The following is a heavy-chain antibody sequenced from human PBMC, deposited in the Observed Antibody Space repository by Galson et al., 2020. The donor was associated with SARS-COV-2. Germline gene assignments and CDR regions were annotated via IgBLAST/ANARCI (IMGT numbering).Heavy chain of an antibody. V-gene: IGHV3-21*06. CDR3: AKTILNSIFGPAHY. J-gene: IGHJ4*02. CDR2: ISSGGEYT. Sequence: GGSLRLSCAASGFSFYTYSMTWVRQAPGKGLEWVSSISSGGEYTLYADSVKGRFTISRDNAKSLLFLQMNSLRDDDTAVYYCAKTILNSIFGPAHYWGQGTLVTV. CDR1: GFSFYTYS. D-gene: IGHD3-3*01.